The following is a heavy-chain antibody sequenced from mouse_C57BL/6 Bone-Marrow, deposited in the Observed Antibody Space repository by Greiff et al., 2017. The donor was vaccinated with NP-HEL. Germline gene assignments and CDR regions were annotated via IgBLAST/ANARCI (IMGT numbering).Heavy chain of an antibody. D-gene: IGHD2-4*01. J-gene: IGHJ3*01. CDR3: ARRSSTMIKWAWFAY. CDR2: IYPRSGNT. V-gene: IGHV1-81*01. Sequence: QVQLQQSGAELARPGASVKLSCKASGYTFTSYGISWVKLRTGQGLEWIGEIYPRSGNTYYNEKFKGKATLTADKSSSTAYMELRSLTSEDSAVYFCARRSSTMIKWAWFAYWGQGTLVTVSA. CDR1: GYTFTSYG.